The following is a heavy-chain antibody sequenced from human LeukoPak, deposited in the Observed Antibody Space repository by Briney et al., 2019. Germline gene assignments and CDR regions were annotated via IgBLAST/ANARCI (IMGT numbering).Heavy chain of an antibody. Sequence: GASVKVSCKASGYTFTSYYMHWVRQAPGQGLEWMGIINPSGGSTSYAQKFQGRVTMTRDTSTSTVYMELSSLRSEDTAVYYCARDHGPQYYDILTGCLFDYWGQGTLVTVSS. CDR3: ARDHGPQYYDILTGCLFDY. D-gene: IGHD3-9*01. CDR2: INPSGGST. CDR1: GYTFTSYY. V-gene: IGHV1-46*01. J-gene: IGHJ4*02.